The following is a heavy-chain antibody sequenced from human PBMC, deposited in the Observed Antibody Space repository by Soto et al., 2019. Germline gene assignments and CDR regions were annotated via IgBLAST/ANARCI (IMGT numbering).Heavy chain of an antibody. V-gene: IGHV1-8*01. CDR2: MNPNSGNT. CDR3: ARGRFTMVRGVINGVPDY. J-gene: IGHJ4*02. CDR1: GYTFTSYD. D-gene: IGHD3-10*01. Sequence: QVQLVQSGAEVKKPGASVKVSCKASGYTFTSYDINWVRQATGQGLEWMGWMNPNSGNTGYAQKFQGRVSMSRNTSISTAYMELSSLRSEDTAVYYCARGRFTMVRGVINGVPDYWGQGTLVTVSS.